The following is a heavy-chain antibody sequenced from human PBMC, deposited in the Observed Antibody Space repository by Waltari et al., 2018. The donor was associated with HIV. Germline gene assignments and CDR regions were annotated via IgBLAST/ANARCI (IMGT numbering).Heavy chain of an antibody. J-gene: IGHJ4*02. V-gene: IGHV4-31*03. D-gene: IGHD2-2*01. CDR3: AREGVVPAAQFDY. CDR2: IYYSGRT. CDR1: GGSISSGGYY. Sequence: QVQLQESGPGLVKPSQTLSLTCTVSGGSISSGGYYWSWIRQHPGKGLEWIGYIYYSGRTYYNPSLKSRVTISVDTSKNQFSLKLSSVTAADTAVYYCAREGVVPAAQFDYWGQGTLVTVSS.